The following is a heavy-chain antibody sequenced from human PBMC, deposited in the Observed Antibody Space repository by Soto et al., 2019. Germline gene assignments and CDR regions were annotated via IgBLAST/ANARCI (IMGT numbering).Heavy chain of an antibody. CDR1: GYTFCNYG. J-gene: IGHJ5*02. Sequence: GASVKASCKTSGYTFCNYGITWVRQAPGQPLEWLGWISLYSDGTNYAQKFQGRVSMTTDTSTTTAYMELRSLRSDDTAVYYCARVVPGAEAWFGPWGQGTLVTVSS. D-gene: IGHD2-2*01. V-gene: IGHV1-18*01. CDR2: ISLYSDGT. CDR3: ARVVPGAEAWFGP.